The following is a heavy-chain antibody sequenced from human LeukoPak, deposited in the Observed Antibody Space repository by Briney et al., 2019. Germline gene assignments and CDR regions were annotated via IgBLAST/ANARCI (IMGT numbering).Heavy chain of an antibody. Sequence: GGSLRLSCAASGFTFSSYSMNWVRQAPGKGLEWVSSISSSSYIYYADSVKGRFTISRDNAKNSLYLQMNSLRAEDTAVYYCARAPIAVAGTVDYWGQGTLVTVSS. CDR3: ARAPIAVAGTVDY. D-gene: IGHD6-19*01. V-gene: IGHV3-21*01. CDR2: ISSSSYI. J-gene: IGHJ4*02. CDR1: GFTFSSYS.